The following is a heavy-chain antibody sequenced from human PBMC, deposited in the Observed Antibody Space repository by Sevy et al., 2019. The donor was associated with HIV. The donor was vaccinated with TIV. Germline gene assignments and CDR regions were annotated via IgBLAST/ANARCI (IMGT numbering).Heavy chain of an antibody. J-gene: IGHJ6*02. Sequence: GSLRLSCAASGFTFSSYAMHWVRQAPGKGLEWVTVISYDGSNKYYADSVKGRFTISRDNSKNTLYLQMNSLRAEDTAVYYCARVSGSGSPSYYYGMDVWGQGTTVTVSS. V-gene: IGHV3-30-3*01. CDR3: ARVSGSGSPSYYYGMDV. D-gene: IGHD3-10*01. CDR2: ISYDGSNK. CDR1: GFTFSSYA.